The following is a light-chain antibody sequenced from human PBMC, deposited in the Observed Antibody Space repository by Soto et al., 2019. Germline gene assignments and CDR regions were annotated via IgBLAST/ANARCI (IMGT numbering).Light chain of an antibody. Sequence: EIVSTQYPGTLSLSPGERATLSCRASQSVSSSYLAWYQQKPGQAPRLLIYGASSRATGIPDRFSGSGSGTDFTLTISRLEPEDSSVYYCQPYGSSLTWTFGQGSKVGI. J-gene: IGKJ1*01. CDR2: GAS. CDR1: QSVSSSY. CDR3: QPYGSSLTWT. V-gene: IGKV3-20*01.